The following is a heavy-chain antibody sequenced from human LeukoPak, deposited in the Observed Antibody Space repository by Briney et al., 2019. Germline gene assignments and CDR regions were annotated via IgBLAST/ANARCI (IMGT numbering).Heavy chain of an antibody. D-gene: IGHD6-6*01. Sequence: SETLSLTCTVSGGSISSYYWSWIRQPPGKGLEWIGYIYYSGSNNYNPSLKSRVTISVDTSKNQFSLKLSSVTAADTAVYYCARILAARDYYFDYWGQGTLVTVSS. CDR2: IYYSGSN. J-gene: IGHJ4*02. V-gene: IGHV4-59*01. CDR3: ARILAARDYYFDY. CDR1: GGSISSYY.